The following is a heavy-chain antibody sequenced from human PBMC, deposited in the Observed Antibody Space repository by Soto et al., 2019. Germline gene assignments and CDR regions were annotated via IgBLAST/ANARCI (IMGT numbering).Heavy chain of an antibody. Sequence: GGSLRLSCAASGFTFSDYYMSWIRQAPGKRLEWVSYISISGSTIYYADSVKGRFTISRDNAKNSLYLQMNSLRAEDTAVYYCARVGHDILTARPYGMDVWGQGTTVTVSS. J-gene: IGHJ6*02. CDR1: GFTFSDYY. CDR2: ISISGSTI. V-gene: IGHV3-11*01. D-gene: IGHD3-9*01. CDR3: ARVGHDILTARPYGMDV.